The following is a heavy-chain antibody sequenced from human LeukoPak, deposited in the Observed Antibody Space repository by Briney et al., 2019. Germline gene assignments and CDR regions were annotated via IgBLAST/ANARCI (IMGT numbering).Heavy chain of an antibody. V-gene: IGHV3-11*03. D-gene: IGHD3-16*01. Sequence: GGSLRLSCAASGFTFSDYYMSWIRQAPGEGLEWVSYIGGSSGYTDYAGSVKGRFTISRDNAKNSLYLEMTSLRPEDTADYYCARSRGATHWGQGTLVTVSS. CDR3: ARSRGATH. CDR2: IGGSSGYT. CDR1: GFTFSDYY. J-gene: IGHJ4*02.